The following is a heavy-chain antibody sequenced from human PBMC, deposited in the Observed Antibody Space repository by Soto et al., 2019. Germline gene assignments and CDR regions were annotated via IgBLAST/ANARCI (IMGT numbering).Heavy chain of an antibody. CDR2: ISAYNGNT. V-gene: IGHV1-18*01. J-gene: IGHJ5*02. D-gene: IGHD2-8*01. CDR1: GYTFTSYG. CDR3: ARVLSYSHCFPSCWFDP. Sequence: QVQLVQSGAEVKKPGASVKVSCKASGYTFTSYGISWVRQAPRQGLEWMGWISAYNGNTNYAQKLQGRVTMTTDTSTSTAYMELRSLRSDDTAVYYCARVLSYSHCFPSCWFDPWGQGTLVTVSS.